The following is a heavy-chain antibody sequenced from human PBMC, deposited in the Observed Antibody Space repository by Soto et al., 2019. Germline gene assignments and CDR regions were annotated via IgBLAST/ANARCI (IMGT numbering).Heavy chain of an antibody. CDR1: GGSVSSGSYY. D-gene: IGHD5-18*01. V-gene: IGHV4-61*01. J-gene: IGHJ4*02. CDR3: ARISGYSYGLPPYFDY. CDR2: IYYGGST. Sequence: QVQLQESGPGLVKPSETLSLTCTVSGGSVSSGSYYWSWIRQPPGKGLEWIGYIYYGGSTNYNPSLKSRVAISVDTSKNQFSLKLSSVTAADTAVYYCARISGYSYGLPPYFDYWGQGTLVTVSS.